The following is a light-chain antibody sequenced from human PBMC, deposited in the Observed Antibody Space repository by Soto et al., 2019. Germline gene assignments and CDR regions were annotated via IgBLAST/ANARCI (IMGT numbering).Light chain of an antibody. CDR3: QQYNSYL. CDR1: QDISNY. Sequence: DIQMTQSPSSLSASVGDRVTITCQASQDISNYLNWYQQKPGKAPKLLIYGAYSLQSGVPSRFSGSGSGTEFTLTISSLQPDDFATYYCQQYNSYLFGQGTKVDIK. J-gene: IGKJ1*01. V-gene: IGKV1-16*01. CDR2: GAY.